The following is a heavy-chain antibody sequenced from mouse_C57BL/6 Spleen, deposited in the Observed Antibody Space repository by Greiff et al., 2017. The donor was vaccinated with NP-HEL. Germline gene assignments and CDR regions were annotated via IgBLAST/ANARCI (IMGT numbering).Heavy chain of an antibody. V-gene: IGHV3-6*01. Sequence: DVHLVESGPGLVKPSQSLSLTCSVTGYSITSGYYWNWIRQFPGNKLEWMGYISYDGSNNYNPSLKNRISITRDTSKNQFFLKLNSVTTEDTATYYCASQRWGQGTLVTVSA. CDR2: ISYDGSN. J-gene: IGHJ3*02. CDR3: ASQR. CDR1: GYSITSGYY.